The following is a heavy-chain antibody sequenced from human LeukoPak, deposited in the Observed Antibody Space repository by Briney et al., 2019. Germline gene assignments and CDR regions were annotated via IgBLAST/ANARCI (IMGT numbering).Heavy chain of an antibody. J-gene: IGHJ6*02. CDR2: IYSGGST. D-gene: IGHD3-10*01. V-gene: IGHV3-53*01. CDR3: ARLGTYYYGSGSYYYGMDV. Sequence: GGSLRLSCAASGFTVSSNYMSWVRQAPGKGLEWVSVIYSGGSTYYADSVKGRFTISRDNSKNTLYLQMNSLRAEDTAVYYCARLGTYYYGSGSYYYGMDVWGQGTTVTVSS. CDR1: GFTVSSNY.